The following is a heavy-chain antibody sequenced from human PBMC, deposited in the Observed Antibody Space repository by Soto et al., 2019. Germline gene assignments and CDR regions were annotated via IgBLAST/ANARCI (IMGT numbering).Heavy chain of an antibody. CDR1: RRSIISSIYY. CDR2: IYYSGST. CDR3: ARTAYYDFWSGYPNWFDP. J-gene: IGHJ5*02. V-gene: IGHV4-39*01. Sequence: SETLSLTCTVPRRSIISSIYYCGSISQPPGKGLKWIGSIYYSGSTYYNPSLKTRVTISVDRSKNQFSLKLSSVTAADTAVYYCARTAYYDFWSGYPNWFDPGGQGTLVTVS. D-gene: IGHD3-3*01.